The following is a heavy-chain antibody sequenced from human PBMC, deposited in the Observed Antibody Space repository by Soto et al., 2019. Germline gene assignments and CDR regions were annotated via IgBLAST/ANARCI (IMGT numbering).Heavy chain of an antibody. J-gene: IGHJ4*02. CDR2: IYSGGYR. Sequence: EVQLVESGGGLIQPGGSLRLSCAVSGFTVSNNYMSWVRQAPGKGLEGVSVIYSGGYRAYGDSVKGRFTISRDNSKNTPTPQTNTLEARTTAGYSCATHPGGGGYWGQGTLVTVSS. D-gene: IGHD3-10*01. CDR1: GFTVSNNY. CDR3: ATHPGGGGY. V-gene: IGHV3-53*01.